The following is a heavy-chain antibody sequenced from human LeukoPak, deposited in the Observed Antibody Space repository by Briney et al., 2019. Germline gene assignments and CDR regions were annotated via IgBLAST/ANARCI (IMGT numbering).Heavy chain of an antibody. Sequence: GGSLRLSCAASGFTFSSYAMSWVRQAPGKGLEWVSAISGSGGSTYYADSVKGRFTISRDNSKNTLYLQMNSLRAEDTAVYYCAKRPGGCSGGSCYSGYWGQGTLVIVSS. V-gene: IGHV3-23*01. D-gene: IGHD2-15*01. CDR1: GFTFSSYA. CDR3: AKRPGGCSGGSCYSGY. CDR2: ISGSGGST. J-gene: IGHJ4*02.